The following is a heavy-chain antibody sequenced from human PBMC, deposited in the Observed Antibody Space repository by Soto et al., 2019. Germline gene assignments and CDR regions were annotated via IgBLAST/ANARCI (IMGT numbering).Heavy chain of an antibody. CDR3: ASRPRGSVAGTLDS. Sequence: GGSLRLSCAASGFTFSDYAMSWVRQAPGKGLEWVSVINSDGATYYADSVQGRFSISRDSSKSILCLQMNSLGVEDTAIYYCASRPRGSVAGTLDSWGQGSLVTVSS. CDR2: INSDGAT. CDR1: GFTFSDYA. J-gene: IGHJ5*01. V-gene: IGHV3-23*01. D-gene: IGHD6-19*01.